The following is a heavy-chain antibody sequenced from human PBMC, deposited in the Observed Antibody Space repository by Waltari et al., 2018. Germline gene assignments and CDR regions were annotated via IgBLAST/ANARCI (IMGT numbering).Heavy chain of an antibody. D-gene: IGHD6-19*01. CDR2: ISGSGGNT. CDR3: AKDPAGTYYFEY. V-gene: IGHV3-23*01. J-gene: IGHJ4*02. CDR1: EFTFSSYA. Sequence: EVQLLESGGGLVQPGGSLRLSCAASEFTFSSYAMTWVRQAPGKGLEWVSTISGSGGNTYYADSVKGRFTISRDNSKNTLYLQMNSLRAEDTAVYYCAKDPAGTYYFEYWGQGTLVTVSS.